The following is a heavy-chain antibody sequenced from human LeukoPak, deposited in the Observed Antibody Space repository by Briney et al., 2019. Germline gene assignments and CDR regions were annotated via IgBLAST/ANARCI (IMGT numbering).Heavy chain of an antibody. J-gene: IGHJ4*02. CDR1: GFTFSGYG. CDR2: IRYDESNK. V-gene: IGHV3-30*02. Sequence: GESLRLSCAASGFTFSGYGMHWVRQAPGKELEWVAFIRYDESNKYYADSVKGRFTISRDISKNRPHLQMNSLRPEDTAVYYCAKDGSYSDFDYWGQGTLVTVSS. CDR3: AKDGSYSDFDY. D-gene: IGHD1-26*01.